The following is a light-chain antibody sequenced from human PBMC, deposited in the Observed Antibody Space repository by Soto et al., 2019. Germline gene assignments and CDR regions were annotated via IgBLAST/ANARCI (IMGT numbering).Light chain of an antibody. CDR1: HSIATF. J-gene: IGKJ1*01. V-gene: IGKV1-5*01. Sequence: DIQMTQSPSTLSASVGDRVTISCRASHSIATFLAWCQQKPGKAPKLLIYDASTLESGVPSRFSGSGSGAEFTLTISGLQPDDFATYYCLQHNDFPWTFGQGTKVDIK. CDR3: LQHNDFPWT. CDR2: DAS.